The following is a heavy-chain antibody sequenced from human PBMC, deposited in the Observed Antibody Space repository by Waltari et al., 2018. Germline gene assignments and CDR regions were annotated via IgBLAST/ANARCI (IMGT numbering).Heavy chain of an antibody. Sequence: QVQLVQSGAEVKKPGASVKVSCKASGYTFTGYYMNWVRQAPGQGLEWMGWINPNSGGTNYEQKCQGRVTMTRDTSISTAYMELRRLRSDDTAVYYCASLYYYDSSGYYFDYWGQGTLVTVSS. CDR2: INPNSGGT. V-gene: IGHV1-2*02. CDR3: ASLYYYDSSGYYFDY. J-gene: IGHJ4*02. CDR1: GYTFTGYY. D-gene: IGHD3-22*01.